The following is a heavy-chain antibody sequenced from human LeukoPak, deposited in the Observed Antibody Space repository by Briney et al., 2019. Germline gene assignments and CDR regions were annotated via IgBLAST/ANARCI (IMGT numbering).Heavy chain of an antibody. V-gene: IGHV3-23*01. J-gene: IGHJ3*02. CDR2: ITASGGPT. CDR3: AKSPYRFNALDI. Sequence: GGSLRLSCSASGFTFNTYAMSWVRQAPGRAMEWVSAITASGGPTYYADSVKGRFTISRDNSRNTLYLQMNSLRVEDTALYYCAKSPYRFNALDIWGQGTIVTVSS. CDR1: GFTFNTYA. D-gene: IGHD2-21*01.